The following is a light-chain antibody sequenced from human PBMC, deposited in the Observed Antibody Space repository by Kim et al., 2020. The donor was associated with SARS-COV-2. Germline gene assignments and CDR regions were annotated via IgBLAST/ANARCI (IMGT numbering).Light chain of an antibody. CDR1: SLRSYY. V-gene: IGLV3-19*01. J-gene: IGLJ1*01. CDR2: DKN. CDR3: NSRDRDSTGNLYV. Sequence: KIKGQGDSLRSYYDSWYKQKPGQAPVLVMYDKNNRPSGIPDRFSGSSSGDTASLTITGAQAADEADYYCNSRDRDSTGNLYVFGTGTKVTVL.